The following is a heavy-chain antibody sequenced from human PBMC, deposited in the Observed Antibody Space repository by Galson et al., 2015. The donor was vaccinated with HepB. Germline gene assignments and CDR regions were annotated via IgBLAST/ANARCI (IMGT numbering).Heavy chain of an antibody. CDR1: GGSISSYY. CDR3: ARSSSSWSILDY. D-gene: IGHD6-13*01. CDR2: IYYSGST. V-gene: IGHV4-59*08. Sequence: LSLTCTVSGGSISSYYWSWIRQPPGKGLEWIGYIYYSGSTNYNPSLKSRVTISVDTSKNQFSLKLSSVTAADTAVYYCARSSSSWSILDYWGQGTLVTVSS. J-gene: IGHJ4*02.